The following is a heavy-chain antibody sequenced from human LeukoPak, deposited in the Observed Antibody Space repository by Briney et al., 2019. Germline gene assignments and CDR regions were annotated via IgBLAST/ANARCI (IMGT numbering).Heavy chain of an antibody. J-gene: IGHJ4*02. V-gene: IGHV4-59*01. D-gene: IGHD3-22*01. CDR2: IYYSGST. Sequence: PSETLSLTCTVSGGSISSYYWSWIRQPPGKGLDWIGYIYYSGSTNYNPSLKSRVTISVDTSKNQFSLKLSSVTAADTAVYYCARGDSSGYSYFDYWGQGTLVTVSS. CDR3: ARGDSSGYSYFDY. CDR1: GGSISSYY.